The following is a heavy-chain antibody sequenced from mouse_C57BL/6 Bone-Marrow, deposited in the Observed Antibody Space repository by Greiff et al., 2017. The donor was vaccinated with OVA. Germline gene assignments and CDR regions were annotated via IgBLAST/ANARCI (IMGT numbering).Heavy chain of an antibody. CDR2: IDPENGDT. CDR1: GFNIKDDY. Sequence: VQLQQSGAELVRPGASVKLSCTASGFNIKDDYMHWVKQRPEQGLEWIGWIDPENGDTEYASKFQGKATITADTSSNTAYLQLSSLTSEDTAVYYCTPYYGSSYVGYFDVWGTGTTVTVSS. D-gene: IGHD1-1*01. CDR3: TPYYGSSYVGYFDV. J-gene: IGHJ1*03. V-gene: IGHV14-4*01.